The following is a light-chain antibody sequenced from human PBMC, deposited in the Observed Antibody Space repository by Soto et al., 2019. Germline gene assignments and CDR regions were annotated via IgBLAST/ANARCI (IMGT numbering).Light chain of an antibody. CDR1: SSNVGRNT. CDR2: SNN. CDR3: ATWDDSLNGVI. V-gene: IGLV1-44*01. Sequence: QSVLTQPPSTSGAPGQKVTISCSGSSSNVGRNTVHWYQHLPGAAPKLLIHSNNQRPSGAPGRFSGSKSGTSASLAISGLQSEDEADYYCATWDDSLNGVIFGGGTKLTVL. J-gene: IGLJ2*01.